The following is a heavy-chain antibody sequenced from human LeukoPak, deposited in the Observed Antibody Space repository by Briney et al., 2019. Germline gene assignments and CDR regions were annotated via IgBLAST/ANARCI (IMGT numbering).Heavy chain of an antibody. V-gene: IGHV3-21*01. D-gene: IGHD3-10*01. J-gene: IGHJ5*02. CDR3: ARVITMIRGLDP. CDR2: ISSSSSYI. Sequence: KSGGSLRLSCAASGFTFSSYSMNWVRQAPGKGLEWVSSISSSSSYIYYADSVKGRFTISRDNAKNSLYLQMNSLRAEDTAVYYCARVITMIRGLDPWGQGTLVTVSS. CDR1: GFTFSSYS.